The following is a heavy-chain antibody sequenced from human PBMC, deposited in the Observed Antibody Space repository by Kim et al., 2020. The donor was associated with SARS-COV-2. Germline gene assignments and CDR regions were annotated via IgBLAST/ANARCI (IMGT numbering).Heavy chain of an antibody. D-gene: IGHD2-21*01. CDR2: SRW. J-gene: IGHJ4*02. Sequence: SRWYDGETLKGRVTISRDNAKNSLWLQMNSLRDEDTAVYYCATGGWIANWGQGTLVTVSS. V-gene: IGHV3-11*04. CDR3: ATGGWIAN.